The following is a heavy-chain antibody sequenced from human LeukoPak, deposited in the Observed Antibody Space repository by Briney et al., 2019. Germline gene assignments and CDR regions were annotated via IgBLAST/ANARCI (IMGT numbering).Heavy chain of an antibody. V-gene: IGHV4-31*03. Sequence: SQTLSLTCTVSGGSISSGGYYWSWIRQHPGMGLEWIGYIYYSGSTYYNPSLKSRVTISVDTSKNQFSLKLSSVTAADTAVYYCARGRGREYQPLLYKLVGWWFDPWGQGTLVTVSS. D-gene: IGHD2-2*01. J-gene: IGHJ5*02. CDR3: ARGRGREYQPLLYKLVGWWFDP. CDR2: IYYSGST. CDR1: GGSISSGGYY.